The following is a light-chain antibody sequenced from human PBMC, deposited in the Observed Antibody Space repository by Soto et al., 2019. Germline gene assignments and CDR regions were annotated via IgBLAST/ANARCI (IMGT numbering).Light chain of an antibody. J-gene: IGKJ1*01. CDR3: QQYGSSPPWT. Sequence: EIVLTKSPGTLSLSPGEGATLSCRASQSVNSRYLAWYQQKAGQAPRLLIYGASSRATGIPDRFSGSGSGTDFTLTISRLEPEDFAVYYCQQYGSSPPWTFGQGTKVDIK. V-gene: IGKV3-20*01. CDR1: QSVNSRY. CDR2: GAS.